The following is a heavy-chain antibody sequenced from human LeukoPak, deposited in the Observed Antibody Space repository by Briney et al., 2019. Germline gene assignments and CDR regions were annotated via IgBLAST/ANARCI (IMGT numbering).Heavy chain of an antibody. V-gene: IGHV3-48*01. CDR1: GFTFGPYT. CDR2: ITSSSDTK. CDR3: VRDDDRPDNGLDY. Sequence: PGGSLRLSCAASGFTFGPYTMNWARQAPGKGLEWISHITSSSDTKYYADSVKGRFTISRDNSKNTLYLQMNGLRAEDTAVYYCVRDDDRPDNGLDYWGQGTLVTVSS. J-gene: IGHJ4*02. D-gene: IGHD3-22*01.